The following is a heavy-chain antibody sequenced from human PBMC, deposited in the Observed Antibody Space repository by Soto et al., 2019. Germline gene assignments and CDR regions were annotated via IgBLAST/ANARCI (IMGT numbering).Heavy chain of an antibody. Sequence: GGSLRLSCEASGFTFSSYWMHWVRQAPGKGLVWVSRIKSDGSGITYADSVKGRFTISRDNAKNTLYLQMNSLRAEDTAVYYCASIEATIVYWGQGTLVTVSS. D-gene: IGHD5-12*01. CDR3: ASIEATIVY. CDR1: GFTFSSYW. J-gene: IGHJ4*02. CDR2: IKSDGSGI. V-gene: IGHV3-74*01.